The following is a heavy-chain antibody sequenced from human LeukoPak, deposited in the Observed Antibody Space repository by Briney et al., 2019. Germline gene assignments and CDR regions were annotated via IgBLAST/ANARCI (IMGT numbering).Heavy chain of an antibody. Sequence: SETLSLTCTVSGGPISSYYWSWIRQPPGKGLEWMGYIYYSGSTNYNPSLKSRVTISVDTSKNQFSLKLSSVTAAGTAVYYCARPGYSSSWYPGAFDIWGQGTMVTVSS. J-gene: IGHJ3*02. V-gene: IGHV4-59*08. CDR1: GGPISSYY. CDR2: IYYSGST. D-gene: IGHD6-13*01. CDR3: ARPGYSSSWYPGAFDI.